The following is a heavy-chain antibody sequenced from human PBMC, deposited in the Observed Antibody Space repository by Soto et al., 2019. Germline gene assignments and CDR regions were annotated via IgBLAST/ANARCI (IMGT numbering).Heavy chain of an antibody. J-gene: IGHJ4*02. Sequence: GESLKISCKGSGYSFTSYWIGWVRQMPGKGLEWMGIIYPGDSDTRYSPSFEGQGTISADKPISTAYLRWSSLKASDTAMYYCARPRRGYGYGSFDYWGQGTLVTVSS. CDR2: IYPGDSDT. V-gene: IGHV5-51*01. CDR3: ARPRRGYGYGSFDY. D-gene: IGHD5-18*01. CDR1: GYSFTSYW.